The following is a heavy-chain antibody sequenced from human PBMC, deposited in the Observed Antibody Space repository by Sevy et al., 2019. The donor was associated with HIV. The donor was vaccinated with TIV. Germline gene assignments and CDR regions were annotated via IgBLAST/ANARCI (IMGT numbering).Heavy chain of an antibody. CDR1: GFTFSSYE. CDR3: ARGDSSSVKKRYYYYGMDV. V-gene: IGHV3-48*03. D-gene: IGHD6-13*01. J-gene: IGHJ6*02. CDR2: ISSSGSTI. Sequence: GGSLRLSCAASGFTFSSYEMNWVRQAPGKGLEWVSYISSSGSTIYYADSVKGRFTISRDNAKNSLYLQMNSLRAEDTAVYYCARGDSSSVKKRYYYYGMDVWGQGTTVTVS.